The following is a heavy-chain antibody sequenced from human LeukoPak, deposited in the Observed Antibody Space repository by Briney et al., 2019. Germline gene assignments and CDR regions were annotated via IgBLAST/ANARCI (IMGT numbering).Heavy chain of an antibody. CDR2: INSNGGST. V-gene: IGHV3-64*01. D-gene: IGHD3-22*01. Sequence: GGSLRLSCVASGFTFSSYAMHWVRQTPGKGLEYVSGINSNGGSTHYANSVKGRFTISRDNSKNTLYLQMNSLRAEDTAVYYCARDPIPHYYDSSGYSYFDYWGQGTLVTVSS. J-gene: IGHJ4*02. CDR1: GFTFSSYA. CDR3: ARDPIPHYYDSSGYSYFDY.